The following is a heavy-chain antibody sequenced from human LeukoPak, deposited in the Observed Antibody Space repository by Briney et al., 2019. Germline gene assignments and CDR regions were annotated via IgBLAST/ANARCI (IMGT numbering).Heavy chain of an antibody. CDR2: IGGDGVA. J-gene: IGHJ4*02. V-gene: IGHV3-48*01. CDR3: AKDRANWAIDD. CDR1: GFTFTNYA. Sequence: QAGGSLRLSCAASGFTFTNYAMNWVRQAPGKGLEWVSYIGGDGVAFYADSVKGRFTMSKDDARKSLYLQMSSLRVEDTALYYCAKDRANWAIDDWGQGTQVTVSS. D-gene: IGHD2-2*02.